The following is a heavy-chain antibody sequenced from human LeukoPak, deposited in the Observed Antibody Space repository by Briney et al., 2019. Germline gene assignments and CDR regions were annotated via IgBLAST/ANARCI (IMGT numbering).Heavy chain of an antibody. J-gene: IGHJ3*02. D-gene: IGHD2-15*01. CDR3: ARDKYFLVVVLASDAFDI. CDR1: GYTFTNYY. CDR2: INPHSGGT. V-gene: IGHV1-2*02. Sequence: ASVKVSCKASGYTFTNYYIHWVRQAPGQGLEWMGRINPHSGGTNYAQKLQGRVTMTRDTSISTAYMELSSLRSDDTAVYYCARDKYFLVVVLASDAFDICGQGTMVTVSS.